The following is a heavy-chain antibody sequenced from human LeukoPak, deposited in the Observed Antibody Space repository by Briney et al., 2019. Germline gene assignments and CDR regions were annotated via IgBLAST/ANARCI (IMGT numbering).Heavy chain of an antibody. CDR1: GGTFRSNG. V-gene: IGHV1-69*05. Sequence: SVKVSCKASGGTFRSNGISWVRQAPGQGLEWMGGIIPLFGAVNYAQKFQGRVTMTTDESTSTAYMDLRSLRSEDTAVYFCARVPGSGRYFPFDYWGQGTLVTVSS. CDR2: IIPLFGAV. CDR3: ARVPGSGRYFPFDY. D-gene: IGHD1-26*01. J-gene: IGHJ4*02.